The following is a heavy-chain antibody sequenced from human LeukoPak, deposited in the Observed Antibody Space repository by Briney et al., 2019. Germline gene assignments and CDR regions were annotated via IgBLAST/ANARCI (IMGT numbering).Heavy chain of an antibody. CDR2: INHSGST. D-gene: IGHD4-17*01. J-gene: IGHJ4*02. CDR1: GGSFSGYY. CDR3: ARHKTTVTTNFDY. Sequence: PSETLSLTCAVYGGSFSGYYWSWIRQPPGKGLEWIGEINHSGSTNYNPSLKSRVTISVDTSKNQFSLKLSSVTAADTAVYYCARHKTTVTTNFDYWGQGTLVTVSS. V-gene: IGHV4-34*01.